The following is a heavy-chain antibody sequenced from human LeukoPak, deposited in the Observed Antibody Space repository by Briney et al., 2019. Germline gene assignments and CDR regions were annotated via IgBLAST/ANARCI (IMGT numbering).Heavy chain of an antibody. CDR1: GFTFSSYA. CDR2: ISYDGSNK. Sequence: GRSLRLSCAASGFTFSSYAMHWVRQAPGKGLEWVAVISYDGSNKYYADSVKGRFTISRDNSKNTLYLQMNSLRAEDTAVYYCARDSRYYYDSSGVLDAFDIWGQGTMVTVSS. J-gene: IGHJ3*02. V-gene: IGHV3-30-3*01. D-gene: IGHD3-22*01. CDR3: ARDSRYYYDSSGVLDAFDI.